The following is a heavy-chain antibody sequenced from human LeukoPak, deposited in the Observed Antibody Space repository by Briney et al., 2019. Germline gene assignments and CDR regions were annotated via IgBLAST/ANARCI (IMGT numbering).Heavy chain of an antibody. CDR3: ARENRKVTIFGVAKNWFDP. CDR1: GGSISSYY. Sequence: SETLSPTCTVSGGSISSYYWSWIRQPAGKGLEWIGRIYTSGSTNYNPSLKSRVTMSVDTSKNQFSLKLSSVTAADTAVYYCARENRKVTIFGVAKNWFDPWGQGTLVTVSS. J-gene: IGHJ5*02. D-gene: IGHD3-3*01. V-gene: IGHV4-4*07. CDR2: IYTSGST.